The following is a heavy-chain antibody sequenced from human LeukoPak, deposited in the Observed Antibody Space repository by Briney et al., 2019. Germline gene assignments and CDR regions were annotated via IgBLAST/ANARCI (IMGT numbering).Heavy chain of an antibody. D-gene: IGHD3-3*01. Sequence: SEILSLTCAVSDGSINSNYWWTWVRQSPGKGLEWIGEIYHTGSVNYNLSLESRVTISRDRSKNQFSLMLRSVTAADTAVYYCARHYDFWSAYNYWGQGILVTVSS. CDR1: DGSINSNYW. CDR2: IYHTGSV. V-gene: IGHV4-4*02. CDR3: ARHYDFWSAYNY. J-gene: IGHJ4*02.